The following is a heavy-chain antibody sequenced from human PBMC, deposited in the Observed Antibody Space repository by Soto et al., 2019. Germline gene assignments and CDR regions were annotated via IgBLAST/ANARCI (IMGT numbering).Heavy chain of an antibody. CDR3: ARALAGYWYFDL. V-gene: IGHV3-21*01. CDR2: ISSITSYI. CDR1: GFTFSSYT. Sequence: PGGSLRLSCAASGFTFSSYTMNWVRQVPGKGLEWVSSISSITSYIYYADSLKGRFTISRDNAKNSLYLQMNSLRAEDTAVYYCARALAGYWYFDLWGRGTLVTVSS. D-gene: IGHD2-2*03. J-gene: IGHJ2*01.